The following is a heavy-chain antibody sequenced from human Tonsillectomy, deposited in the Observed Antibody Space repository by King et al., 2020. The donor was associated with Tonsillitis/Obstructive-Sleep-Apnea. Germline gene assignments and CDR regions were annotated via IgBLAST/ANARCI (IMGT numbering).Heavy chain of an antibody. Sequence: QVQLVESGGGLVKPGGSLRLSCAASGFTFSDYYMSWIRQAPGKGLEWVSYISSSSSYTNYADSVKGRFTISRDNAKNSRYLQMNSLRAEDTAVYYCARGVCSSTSCGFDPWGQGTLVTVSS. CDR1: GFTFSDYY. V-gene: IGHV3-11*05. J-gene: IGHJ5*02. CDR2: ISSSSSYT. D-gene: IGHD2-2*01. CDR3: ARGVCSSTSCGFDP.